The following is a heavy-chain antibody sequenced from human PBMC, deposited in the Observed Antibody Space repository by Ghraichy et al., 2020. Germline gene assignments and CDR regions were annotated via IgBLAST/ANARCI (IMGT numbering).Heavy chain of an antibody. CDR3: VRDKILWLRLSYFDY. CDR1: GFTFSSYS. CDR2: INNSTTAI. V-gene: IGHV3-48*02. Sequence: GGSLRLSCAASGFTFSSYSMNWVRQAPGKGLEWVSYINNSTTAIYYADSVQGRFTISRDNAKNSVYLQMNSLRDEDTAIYYCVRDKILWLRLSYFDYWGQGTLVTVSS. J-gene: IGHJ4*02. D-gene: IGHD5-12*01.